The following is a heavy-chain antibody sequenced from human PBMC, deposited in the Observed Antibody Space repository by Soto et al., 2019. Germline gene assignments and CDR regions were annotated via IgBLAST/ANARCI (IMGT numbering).Heavy chain of an antibody. V-gene: IGHV1-69*01. CDR1: GGTFSSYV. CDR3: ARPSVHYYGMDV. J-gene: IGHJ6*02. Sequence: QVQLVQSGAEVKKPGSSVKVSCKASGGTFSSYVISWVRQAPGQGLEWMGGSIPITGTTNYAQKIQGRVTITADESTSTAYMELSSLRSEDTAVYYCARPSVHYYGMDVWGQGTTVSVSS. CDR2: SIPITGTT.